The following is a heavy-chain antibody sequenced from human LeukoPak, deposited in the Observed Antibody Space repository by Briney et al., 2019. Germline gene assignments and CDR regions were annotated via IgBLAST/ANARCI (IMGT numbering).Heavy chain of an antibody. V-gene: IGHV3-23*01. CDR2: ITGSGSNT. CDR1: GFTFSSLA. J-gene: IGHJ4*02. CDR3: ARVGKNGWDFVH. D-gene: IGHD6-19*01. Sequence: PGGSLRLSCAASGFTFSSLAMSWVRQAPGKGLEWVSAITGSGSNTYYADSVKGRFIISRDNTKNSLYLQMTSLRADDSAVYYCARVGKNGWDFVHWGQGTLVTVSS.